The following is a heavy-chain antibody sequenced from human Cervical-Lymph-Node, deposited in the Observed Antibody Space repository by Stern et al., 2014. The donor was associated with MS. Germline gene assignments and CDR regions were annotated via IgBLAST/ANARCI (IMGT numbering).Heavy chain of an antibody. CDR3: ALGGLLYFDY. D-gene: IGHD2-21*02. J-gene: IGHJ4*02. CDR2: TTKKANSDST. V-gene: IGHV3-72*01. CDR1: GFTFSDHY. Sequence: EVQLVESGVGLVQPGGSLRLSCAASGFTFSDHYMDWVRQAPGKGLEWVDRTTKKANSDSTEYAASVKGRFTISRDDSKNSLYLQMNSLKTEDTAVYYCALGGLLYFDYGGQGTLVTVSS.